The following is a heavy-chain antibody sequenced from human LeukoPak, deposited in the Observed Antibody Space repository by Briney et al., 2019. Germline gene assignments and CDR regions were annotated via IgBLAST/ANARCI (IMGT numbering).Heavy chain of an antibody. D-gene: IGHD3-22*01. V-gene: IGHV1-69*06. CDR1: GGTFSSYA. Sequence: GASVKVSCKASGGTFSSYAINWVRQAPGQGLEWMGGIIPVFGTSNYAQKFQGRVTITADKSTSTAYMELSSLRSEDTAVYYCARARNRYYYDSSGYEYWGQGTLVTVSS. CDR3: ARARNRYYYDSSGYEY. CDR2: IIPVFGTS. J-gene: IGHJ4*02.